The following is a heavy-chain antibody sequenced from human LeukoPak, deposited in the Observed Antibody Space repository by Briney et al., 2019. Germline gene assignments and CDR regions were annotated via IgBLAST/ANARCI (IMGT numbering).Heavy chain of an antibody. V-gene: IGHV3-11*01. CDR3: ARDRVQRWLQPIDY. Sequence: PGGSLRLSCAASGFTFSDYYMSWIRQAPGKGLEWVSYISSSGSTIYYADSVKDRFTISRDNAKNSLYLQMNSLRAEDTAVYYCARDRVQRWLQPIDYWGQGTLVTVSS. CDR1: GFTFSDYY. J-gene: IGHJ4*02. CDR2: ISSSGSTI. D-gene: IGHD5-24*01.